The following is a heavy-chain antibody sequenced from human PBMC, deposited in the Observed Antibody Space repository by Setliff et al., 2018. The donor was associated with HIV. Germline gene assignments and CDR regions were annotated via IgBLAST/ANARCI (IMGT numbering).Heavy chain of an antibody. CDR2: INPNSGGT. V-gene: IGHV1-2*06. J-gene: IGHJ3*02. Sequence: ASVKVSCKASGYTFTGYFLHWVRQAPGQGLEWMGRINPNSGGTNYAQKFQGRVTMTRDTSISTAYMALSRLRSDDTAVYYCATKLHCTNGVCLDAFDIWGQGTMVTVSS. CDR1: GYTFTGYF. D-gene: IGHD2-8*01. CDR3: ATKLHCTNGVCLDAFDI.